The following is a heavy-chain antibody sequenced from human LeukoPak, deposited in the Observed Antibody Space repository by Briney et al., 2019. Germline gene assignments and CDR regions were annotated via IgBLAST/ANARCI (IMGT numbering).Heavy chain of an antibody. Sequence: GGSLRLSCAASGFTFSSYAMSWVRHAPGKGLEWVSTISGSGSSTYYADSVKGRFTISRDNSKNTLYLQMNSLRAEDTAIYYCAKDSYYYGSGSFYWGQGTLVTVSS. CDR1: GFTFSSYA. V-gene: IGHV3-23*01. J-gene: IGHJ4*02. CDR2: ISGSGSST. CDR3: AKDSYYYGSGSFY. D-gene: IGHD3-10*01.